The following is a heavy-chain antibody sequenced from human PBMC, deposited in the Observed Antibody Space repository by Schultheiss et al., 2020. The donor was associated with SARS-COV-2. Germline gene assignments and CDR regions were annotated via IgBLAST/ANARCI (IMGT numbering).Heavy chain of an antibody. CDR2: INHSGST. D-gene: IGHD4-17*01. CDR1: GGSISSYY. V-gene: IGHV4-34*01. CDR3: ARGPFTVTTHPPDY. J-gene: IGHJ4*02. Sequence: SETLSLTCTVSGGSISSYYWSWIRQPPGKGLEWIGEINHSGSTTYNPSLKSPVTISEDTSKKQFSLKLNSVTAADTAVYYCARGPFTVTTHPPDYWGQGTLVTVSS.